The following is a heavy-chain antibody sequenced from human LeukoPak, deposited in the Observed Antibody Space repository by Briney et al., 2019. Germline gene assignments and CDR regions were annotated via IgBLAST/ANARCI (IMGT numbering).Heavy chain of an antibody. CDR2: INSDGSST. J-gene: IGHJ4*02. CDR3: ARVLAARPFDY. Sequence: GGSLRLSCVASGFTFSSYWMHWVRQAPGKGLVWVSRINSDGSSTSYADSVKGRFTISRDNAKNTLYLQMNSLRAEDTAVYYCARVLAARPFDYWGQGTLVTVSS. V-gene: IGHV3-74*01. D-gene: IGHD6-6*01. CDR1: GFTFSSYW.